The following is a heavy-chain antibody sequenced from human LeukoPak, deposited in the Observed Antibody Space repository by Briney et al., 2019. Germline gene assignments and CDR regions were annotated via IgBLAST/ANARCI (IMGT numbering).Heavy chain of an antibody. Sequence: ASVKVSCKASGGTFSSYAISWVRQAPGQGREWMGIVNPSAGTTSYAQKFQDRVTVTRDTSTSTVYMELSSLRSEDTAVYYCARDFRWFDPWGQGTLVTVSS. CDR3: ARDFRWFDP. CDR1: GGTFSSYA. CDR2: VNPSAGTT. J-gene: IGHJ5*02. V-gene: IGHV1-46*01.